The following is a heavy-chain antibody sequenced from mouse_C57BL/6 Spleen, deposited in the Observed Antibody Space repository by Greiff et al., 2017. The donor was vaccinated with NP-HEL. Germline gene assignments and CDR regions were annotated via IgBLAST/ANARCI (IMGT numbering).Heavy chain of an antibody. D-gene: IGHD1-1*01. J-gene: IGHJ1*03. CDR1: GYTFTSYW. CDR3: ASTVVAHWYFDV. Sequence: QVQLQQPGTELVKPGASVKLSCKASGYTFTSYWMHWVKQRPGQGLEWIGNINPSNGGTNYNEKFKSKATLTVDNSSSTAYMQLSSLTSEDSAVYYCASTVVAHWYFDVWGTGTTVTVSS. CDR2: INPSNGGT. V-gene: IGHV1-53*01.